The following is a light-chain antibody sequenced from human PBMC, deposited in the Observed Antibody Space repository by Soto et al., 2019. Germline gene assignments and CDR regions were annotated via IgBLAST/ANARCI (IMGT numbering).Light chain of an antibody. V-gene: IGKV3-15*01. J-gene: IGKJ2*01. CDR2: GAS. CDR3: QQYNNWPQT. CDR1: QSVSSN. Sequence: EIVMTQSPATLSVSPGERATLSCRASQSVSSNLAWYQQKPGQAPRLLIYGASTRATGIPARFSGSRSGTEFTLTISSLQSEDFEVYYCQQYNNWPQTFGQGTKLEIK.